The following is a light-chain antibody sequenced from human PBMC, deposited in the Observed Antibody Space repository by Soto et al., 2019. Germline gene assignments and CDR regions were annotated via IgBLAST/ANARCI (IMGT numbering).Light chain of an antibody. CDR3: SSYSTSYFYF. CDR2: GVT. CDR1: SSDVGGYEY. Sequence: QSALTQPPSASGSPGQSVTISCTGSSSDVGGYEYVSWYQQYPGKAPKLLIYGVTIRPSGISNRFSGSKSGSTASLTISGLRDEDEADYYCSSYSTSYFYFFGSGTKLTVL. J-gene: IGLJ1*01. V-gene: IGLV2-14*01.